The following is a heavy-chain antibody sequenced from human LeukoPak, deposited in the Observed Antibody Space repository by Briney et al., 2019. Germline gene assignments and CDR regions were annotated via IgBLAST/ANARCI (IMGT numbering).Heavy chain of an antibody. V-gene: IGHV3-23*01. CDR2: TSGSGGTT. J-gene: IGHJ6*04. Sequence: GGSLRLSCAASEFTFSSYALNWVRQAPGKGLEWVSGTSGSGGTTYYADSVKGRFTISRDNSKNTLYLQMNSLRVDDTAVYYCARGRYYGMDVWGKGTTVTVSS. CDR3: ARGRYYGMDV. CDR1: EFTFSSYA.